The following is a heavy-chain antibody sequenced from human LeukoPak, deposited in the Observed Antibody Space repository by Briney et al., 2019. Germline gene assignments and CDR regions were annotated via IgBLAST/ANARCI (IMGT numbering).Heavy chain of an antibody. Sequence: GGSLRLSCSASGFTFSYYAMHWVRQTGGKWMEFVSGISINWGRTIYADSVKGRFTISRDNAKNTLYLQMNSLRAEDTAVYYCARSSPGIYPWGQGTLVTVSP. D-gene: IGHD1-14*01. V-gene: IGHV3-64*04. CDR2: ISINWGRT. CDR3: ARSSPGIYP. CDR1: GFTFSYYA. J-gene: IGHJ5*02.